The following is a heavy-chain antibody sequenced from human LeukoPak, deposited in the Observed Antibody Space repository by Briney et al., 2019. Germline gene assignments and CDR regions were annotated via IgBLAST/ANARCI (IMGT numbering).Heavy chain of an antibody. CDR2: IHHAGDT. D-gene: IGHD4-23*01. CDR1: GGSFTASY. Sequence: PSETLSLTCGVDGGSFTASYWSWIRQSPGKGLEWIGEIHHAGDTNYNLSLKSRVTISLDIYKAQFSLNLKSVTAADTAVYYCARVTGGGNVAYWYFDLWGRGTLVTVSS. V-gene: IGHV4-34*01. CDR3: ARVTGGGNVAYWYFDL. J-gene: IGHJ2*01.